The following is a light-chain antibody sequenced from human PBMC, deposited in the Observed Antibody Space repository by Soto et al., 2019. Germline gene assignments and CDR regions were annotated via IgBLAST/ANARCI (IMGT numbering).Light chain of an antibody. V-gene: IGLV1-51*02. CDR3: GTWDSSLSGVI. J-gene: IGLJ2*01. Sequence: QAVLTQPPSVSAAPGQKVTISCSGRSSNIGNNFVSWYQQLPGTAPKLLMYENNQRPSGIADRFSGSKSGTSATLAITGLQPGDEADYYCGTWDSSLSGVIFGGGTKLTVL. CDR2: ENN. CDR1: SSNIGNNF.